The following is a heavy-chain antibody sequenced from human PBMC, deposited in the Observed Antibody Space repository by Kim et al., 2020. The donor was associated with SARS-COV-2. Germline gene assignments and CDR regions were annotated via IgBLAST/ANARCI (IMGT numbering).Heavy chain of an antibody. V-gene: IGHV3-30*04. CDR1: GFTFSSYA. CDR2: ISYDGSNK. J-gene: IGHJ6*01. D-gene: IGHD2-15*01. CDR3: AGDAGYCSGGSCYGYYY. Sequence: GGSLRLSCAASGFTFSSYAMHWVRQAPGKGLEWVAVISYDGSNKYYADSVKGRFTISRDNSKNTLYLQMNSLRAEDTAVYYCAGDAGYCSGGSCYGYYY.